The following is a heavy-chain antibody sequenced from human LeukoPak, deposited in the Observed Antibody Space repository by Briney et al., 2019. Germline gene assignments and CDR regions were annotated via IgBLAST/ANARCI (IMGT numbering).Heavy chain of an antibody. CDR1: GFIFSSFG. CDR3: ARRAGGYSHPYDY. J-gene: IGHJ4*02. CDR2: IRYDGSNK. V-gene: IGHV3-30*02. Sequence: GGSLRLSCAASGFIFSSFGMHWVRQAPGKGLEWVAFIRYDGSNKYYADSVKGRFTISRDNAKNSLYLQMNSLRAEDTAVYYCARRAGGYSHPYDYWGQGTLVTVSS. D-gene: IGHD4-23*01.